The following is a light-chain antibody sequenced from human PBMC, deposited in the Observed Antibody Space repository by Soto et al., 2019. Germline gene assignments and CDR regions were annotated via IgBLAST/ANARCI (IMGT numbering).Light chain of an antibody. Sequence: QSALTQPASVSGSPGQSITISCTGTSSDVGGYNYVSWYQQHPGKAPKLMIYEVSNRPSGVSNRFSGSKSGNTASLTISVLQAEDEADYYCSSYTSSSCRSFGTGTKLTVL. CDR1: SSDVGGYNY. CDR3: SSYTSSSCRS. CDR2: EVS. V-gene: IGLV2-14*01. J-gene: IGLJ1*01.